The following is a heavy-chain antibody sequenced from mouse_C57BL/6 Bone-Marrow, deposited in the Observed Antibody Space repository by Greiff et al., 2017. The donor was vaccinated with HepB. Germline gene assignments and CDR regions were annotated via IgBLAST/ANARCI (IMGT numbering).Heavy chain of an antibody. J-gene: IGHJ3*01. D-gene: IGHD2-4*01. CDR2: IDPSDSET. CDR1: GYTFTSYW. CDR3: ARSNDYDPWFAY. V-gene: IGHV1-52*01. Sequence: VQLQQPGAELVRPGSSVKLSCKASGYTFTSYWMHWVKQRPIQGLEWIGNIDPSDSETHYNQKFKDKATLTVDKSSSPAYMQLSSLTSEDSAVYYCARSNDYDPWFAYWGQGTLVTVSA.